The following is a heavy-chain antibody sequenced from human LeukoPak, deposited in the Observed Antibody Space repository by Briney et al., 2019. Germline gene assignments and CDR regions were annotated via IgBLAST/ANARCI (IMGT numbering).Heavy chain of an antibody. V-gene: IGHV1-69*06. Sequence: SVKVSCKASGGTFSSYAISWVRQAPGQGLEWMGGIIPIFGTANYAQKLQGRVTFTADKSTNTVYMDLRSLTSEDTAVYYCARTTSQSIVAAGDYWGQGTLVIVSS. J-gene: IGHJ4*02. D-gene: IGHD2-15*01. CDR1: GGTFSSYA. CDR2: IIPIFGTA. CDR3: ARTTSQSIVAAGDY.